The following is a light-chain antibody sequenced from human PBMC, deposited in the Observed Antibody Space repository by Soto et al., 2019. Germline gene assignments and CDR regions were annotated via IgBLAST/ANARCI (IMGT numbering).Light chain of an antibody. CDR2: DDS. CDR1: AFPKKF. V-gene: IGLV3-10*01. J-gene: IGLJ3*02. Sequence: SYELTQPPSVSVSPGQTARITCSGDAFPKKFAYWYQQKSGQAPVLVIYDDSKRPSGVPERFSGSTSGTMATLTISGAQVEDGADYYCYSPDSSDIRPWVFGGGTQLTVL. CDR3: YSPDSSDIRPWV.